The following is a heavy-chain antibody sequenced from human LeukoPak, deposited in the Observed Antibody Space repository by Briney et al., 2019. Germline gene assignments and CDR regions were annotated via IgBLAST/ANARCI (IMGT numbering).Heavy chain of an antibody. CDR2: IYTSGST. V-gene: IGHV4-4*07. CDR3: AGILWFGERTFDP. J-gene: IGHJ5*02. D-gene: IGHD3-10*01. Sequence: SETLSLTCSVSGGSISGYYWSWIRQPAGKGLEWIGRIYTSGSTNYNPSLKSRVTMSVDTSKNQFSLKQSSVTAADTAVYYCAGILWFGERTFDPWGQGTLVTVSS. CDR1: GGSISGYY.